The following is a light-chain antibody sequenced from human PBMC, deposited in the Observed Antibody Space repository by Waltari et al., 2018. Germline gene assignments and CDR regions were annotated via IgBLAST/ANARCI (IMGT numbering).Light chain of an antibody. J-gene: IGKJ1*01. Sequence: DIVLTHPPRTLHFCPGQTATLSCRATQSVGRTLAWYQQKSGRAPSLLIYGASIRATGIPDRFSGSGSGTDFSLTIREVEPEDFAVYHCQHYLRLPVTFGQGTKVEI. CDR1: QSVGRT. CDR3: QHYLRLPVT. V-gene: IGKV3-20*01. CDR2: GAS.